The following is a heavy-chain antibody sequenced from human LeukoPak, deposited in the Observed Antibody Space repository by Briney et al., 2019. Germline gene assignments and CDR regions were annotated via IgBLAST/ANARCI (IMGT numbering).Heavy chain of an antibody. CDR2: MNPNSGNT. Sequence: ASVKVSCKASGYTFTSYDINWVRQATGQGLEWMGWMNPNSGNTGYAQKFQGRVTMTRNTSISTAYMELSSLRSEDTAVYYCARKNCSGGSCYSGFWGQGTLVTVSS. D-gene: IGHD2-15*01. J-gene: IGHJ4*02. CDR1: GYTFTSYD. V-gene: IGHV1-8*01. CDR3: ARKNCSGGSCYSGF.